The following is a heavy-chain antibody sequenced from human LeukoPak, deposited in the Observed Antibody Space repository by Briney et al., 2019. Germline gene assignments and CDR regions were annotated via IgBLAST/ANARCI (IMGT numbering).Heavy chain of an antibody. CDR1: GGSISSYY. V-gene: IGHV4-34*01. CDR2: INHSGST. J-gene: IGHJ6*03. Sequence: PSETLSLTCTVSGGSISSYYWSWIRQPPGKGLEWIGEINHSGSTNYNPSLKSRVTISVDTSKNQFSLKLSSVTAADTAVYYCARTLRFLGPHGFRRYYYYMDVWGKGTTVTVSS. CDR3: ARTLRFLGPHGFRRYYYYMDV. D-gene: IGHD3-3*01.